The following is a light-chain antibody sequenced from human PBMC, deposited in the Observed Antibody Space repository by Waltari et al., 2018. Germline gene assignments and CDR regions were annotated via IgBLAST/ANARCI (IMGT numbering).Light chain of an antibody. CDR1: QSVFYSSYNKND. CDR2: WAS. Sequence: DIVMTQSPDSLSVSLGERATINFKSSQSVFYSSYNKNDLAWYQQKQGQPPKLLIYWASTRESGVPDRFSGSGSGTDFTLTISSLQAEDVAVYYCHQYYSIPYTFGQGTKLEVK. CDR3: HQYYSIPYT. J-gene: IGKJ2*01. V-gene: IGKV4-1*01.